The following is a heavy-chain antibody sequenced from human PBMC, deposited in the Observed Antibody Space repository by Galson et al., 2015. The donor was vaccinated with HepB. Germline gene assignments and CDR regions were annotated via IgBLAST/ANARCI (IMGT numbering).Heavy chain of an antibody. Sequence: CAISGDSVSSNSAAWNWIRQSPSRGLEWLGRTYYRSKWYNDYAVSVKSRITINPDTSKNQFSLQLNSVTPEDTAVYYCARVPRWPASPASQYYFDYWGQGTLVTVSS. J-gene: IGHJ4*02. CDR3: ARVPRWPASPASQYYFDY. CDR2: TYYRSKWYN. CDR1: GDSVSSNSAA. V-gene: IGHV6-1*01. D-gene: IGHD6-6*01.